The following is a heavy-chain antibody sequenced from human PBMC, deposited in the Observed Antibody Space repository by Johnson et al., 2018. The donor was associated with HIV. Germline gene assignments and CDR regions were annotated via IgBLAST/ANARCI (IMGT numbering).Heavy chain of an antibody. CDR1: GFAVSSYA. CDR3: ARASDAFDI. CDR2: ISYDGSDK. Sequence: QVQLVESGGGVVQPGRSLRLSCAASGFAVSSYAMHWVRQAPGKGLEWVAVISYDGSDKYHADSVKGRFTISRDNSKNTLYLQMNSLRAEDTAVYYCARASDAFDIWGQGTMVTVSS. V-gene: IGHV3-30*04. J-gene: IGHJ3*02.